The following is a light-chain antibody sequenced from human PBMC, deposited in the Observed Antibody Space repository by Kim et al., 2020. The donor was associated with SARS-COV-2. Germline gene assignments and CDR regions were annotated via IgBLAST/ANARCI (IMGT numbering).Light chain of an antibody. V-gene: IGLV2-14*03. J-gene: IGLJ1*01. Sequence: QSALTQPASVSGSPGQSITISCTGTISDVGGYNYVSWYQQHPGKAPTFIIYEVSRRPSGVSDRFSGSKSGNTASLTISGLQAEDEGDYYCSAYTSSSTYVFGTGTKVTVL. CDR2: EVS. CDR3: SAYTSSSTYV. CDR1: ISDVGGYNY.